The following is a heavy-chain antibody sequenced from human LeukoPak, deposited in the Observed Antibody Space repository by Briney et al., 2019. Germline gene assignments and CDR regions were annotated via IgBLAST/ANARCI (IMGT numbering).Heavy chain of an antibody. Sequence: GASVKVSCKASGHTFTGYYMHWVRQAPGHGLEWMGWINPNSGGANYAQNFQGRVTMTRDTSISTAYTELSRLRSDDTAVYYCARERCSGGSCLPLFDYWGQGTLVTVSS. D-gene: IGHD2-15*01. CDR3: ARERCSGGSCLPLFDY. CDR1: GHTFTGYY. J-gene: IGHJ4*02. CDR2: INPNSGGA. V-gene: IGHV1-2*02.